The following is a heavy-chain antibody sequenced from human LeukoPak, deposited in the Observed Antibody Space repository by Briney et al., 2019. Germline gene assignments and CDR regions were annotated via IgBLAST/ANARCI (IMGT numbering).Heavy chain of an antibody. CDR1: GYTFTGYY. Sequence: ASVKVSCKASGYTFTGYYMHWVRQAPGQGLEWMGWMNPNSGNTGYAQKFQGRVTITRNTSISTAYMELSSLRSEDTAVYYYARGVRLVYYMDVWGKGTTVTVSS. J-gene: IGHJ6*03. D-gene: IGHD3-9*01. CDR3: ARGVRLVYYMDV. CDR2: MNPNSGNT. V-gene: IGHV1-8*03.